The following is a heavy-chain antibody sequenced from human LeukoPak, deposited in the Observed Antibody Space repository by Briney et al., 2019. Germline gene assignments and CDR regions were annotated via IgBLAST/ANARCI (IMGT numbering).Heavy chain of an antibody. CDR3: AGYLGSYYYYFDY. D-gene: IGHD1-26*01. V-gene: IGHV1-69*01. Sequence: ASVKVSCKASGGTFSSYAITWVRQAPGQGLEWMGGIIPIFGTANYAQKFQGRVTITADESTSTAYMELCSLRSEDTAVYYCAGYLGSYYYYFDYWGQGTLVTVSS. CDR1: GGTFSSYA. CDR2: IIPIFGTA. J-gene: IGHJ4*02.